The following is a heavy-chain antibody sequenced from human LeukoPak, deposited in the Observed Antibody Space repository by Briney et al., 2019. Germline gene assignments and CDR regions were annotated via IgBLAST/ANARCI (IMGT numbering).Heavy chain of an antibody. V-gene: IGHV3-11*01. CDR1: GFTFSDYY. J-gene: IGHJ3*02. CDR3: ARDAYYYDSSSYYRNAFDI. CDR2: IYGIDSTI. D-gene: IGHD3-22*01. Sequence: PGGSLRLSCAASGFTFSDYYMSWIRQAPGKGLEWLSYIYGIDSTISYAASVKGRFTISRDNAKNSLYLQMNSLRAEDTAVYYCARDAYYYDSSSYYRNAFDIWGQGTVVTASS.